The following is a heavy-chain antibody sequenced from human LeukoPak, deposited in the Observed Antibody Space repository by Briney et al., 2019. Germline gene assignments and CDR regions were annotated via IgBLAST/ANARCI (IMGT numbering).Heavy chain of an antibody. CDR1: GFTFSSYW. D-gene: IGHD6-13*01. J-gene: IGHJ4*02. V-gene: IGHV3-7*01. CDR2: IKQDGSEK. CDR3: ARDRFSSTAAGTVFDY. Sequence: GGSLRLSCAASGFTFSSYWMSWVRQAPGKGLEWVANIKQDGSEKYYVDSVKGRFTISRDNAKNSLYLQMNSLRADDTAVYYCARDRFSSTAAGTVFDYWGQGTLVTVSS.